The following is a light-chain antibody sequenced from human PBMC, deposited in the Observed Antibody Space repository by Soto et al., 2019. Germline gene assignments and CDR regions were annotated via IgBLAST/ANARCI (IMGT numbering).Light chain of an antibody. V-gene: IGKV3-20*01. CDR1: QSFNSH. CDR3: QQTGSSPLT. CDR2: GAS. J-gene: IGKJ4*01. Sequence: EIVLTHSSATVSLSPGESATRSCRASQSFNSHLAWYQQKPGKAPRLLIYGASNRATGIPERFSGSGSGTDFTLAISSLQPEDFATYSCQQTGSSPLTFGGGTKVDI.